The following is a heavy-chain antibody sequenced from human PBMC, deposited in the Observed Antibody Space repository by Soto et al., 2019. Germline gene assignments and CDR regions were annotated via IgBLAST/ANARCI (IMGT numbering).Heavy chain of an antibody. CDR1: GFTFSSYA. J-gene: IGHJ4*02. CDR3: ARDSYSNYVWGGFDY. D-gene: IGHD4-4*01. CDR2: ISYDGSNK. V-gene: IGHV3-30-3*01. Sequence: QVQLVESGGGVVQPGRSLRLSCAASGFTFSSYAMHWVRQAPGKGLEWVAVISYDGSNKYYADSVKGRFTISRDNSKNTLYLQMNSLRAEDTAVFYCARDSYSNYVWGGFDYWGQGTLVTVSS.